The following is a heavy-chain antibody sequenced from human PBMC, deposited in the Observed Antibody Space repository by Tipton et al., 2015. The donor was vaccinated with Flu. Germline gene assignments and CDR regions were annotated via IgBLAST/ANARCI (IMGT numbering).Heavy chain of an antibody. CDR3: ARRKTVTTRLTYFDY. V-gene: IGHV4-59*08. J-gene: IGHJ4*02. CDR1: GGSITSYY. CDR2: IYYSGST. D-gene: IGHD4-17*01. Sequence: LRLSCTVSGGSITSYYWSWIRQPPGKGLEWIGYIYYSGSTNYNPSLKSRVTISVDTSKNQISLKLSSVTAADTAVYYCARRKTVTTRLTYFDYWGQGTLVTVSS.